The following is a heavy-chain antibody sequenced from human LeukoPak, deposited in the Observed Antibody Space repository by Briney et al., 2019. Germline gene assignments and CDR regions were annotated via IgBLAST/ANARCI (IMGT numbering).Heavy chain of an antibody. CDR3: ARDRDSSGWYGGHYFDY. J-gene: IGHJ4*02. D-gene: IGHD6-19*01. V-gene: IGHV3-21*01. CDR2: ISSSSYI. CDR1: GFTFSSYS. Sequence: GGSLRLSCAASGFTFSSYSMNWVRQAPGKGLEWVSSISSSSYIYYADSVKGRFTISRDNAKNSLYLQMNSLRAEDTAVYYCARDRDSSGWYGGHYFDYWGQGTLVTVSS.